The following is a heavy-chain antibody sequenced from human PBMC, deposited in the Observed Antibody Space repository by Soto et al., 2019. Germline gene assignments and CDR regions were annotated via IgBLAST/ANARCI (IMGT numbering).Heavy chain of an antibody. D-gene: IGHD4-17*01. Sequence: GGPLRLSCAASGFTFSDYYMNWIRQAPGKGLEWLSYISSSGSPIYYADSVKGRFTISRDNAKNSLYLQMNSLRAEDTAVYYCARHPGDYGALWGQGSLVIVSS. V-gene: IGHV3-11*01. J-gene: IGHJ4*02. CDR1: GFTFSDYY. CDR3: ARHPGDYGAL. CDR2: ISSSGSPI.